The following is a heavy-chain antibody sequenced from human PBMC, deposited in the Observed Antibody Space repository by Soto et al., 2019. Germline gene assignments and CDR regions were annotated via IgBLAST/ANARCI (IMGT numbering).Heavy chain of an antibody. Sequence: QVHLVESGGGVVQPGKSLRLSCAASGFTFDNYGMLWVRQAPGKGLEWVALISYDDSYRYYTNSVRGRFTISRDNSKNMVFLHVNSLQGDDTAVYYCAGGDYGDSIDFWGQGTLVTVSS. CDR3: AGGDYGDSIDF. J-gene: IGHJ4*02. D-gene: IGHD4-17*01. CDR1: GFTFDNYG. CDR2: ISYDDSYR. V-gene: IGHV3-33*01.